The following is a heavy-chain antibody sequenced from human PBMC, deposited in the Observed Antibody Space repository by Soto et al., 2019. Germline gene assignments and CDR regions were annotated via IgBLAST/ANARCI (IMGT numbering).Heavy chain of an antibody. Sequence: SETLSLTCAVSGYSISSGYYWGWIRQPPGKGLEWIGSIYHSGSTYYNPSLKSRVTISVDTSKNQFSLKLSSVTAADTAVYYCASQEDYGMDVWGQGTTVTVSS. J-gene: IGHJ6*02. CDR2: IYHSGST. CDR3: ASQEDYGMDV. CDR1: GYSISSGYY. V-gene: IGHV4-38-2*01.